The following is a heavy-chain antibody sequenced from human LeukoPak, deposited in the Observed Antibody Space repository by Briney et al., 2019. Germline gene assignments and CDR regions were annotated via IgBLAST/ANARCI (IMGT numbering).Heavy chain of an antibody. CDR2: ISGGGGST. V-gene: IGHV3-23*01. CDR1: GFTFSSYA. Sequence: PGGSLRLSCAASGFTFSSYAMSWVRQAPGKGLEWVSAISGGGGSTYYADSVKGRFTISRDNSKNTLYLQMNSLRAEDTAVYYCAKDRLWSDAGWFDPWGQGTLVTVSS. D-gene: IGHD4/OR15-4a*01. CDR3: AKDRLWSDAGWFDP. J-gene: IGHJ5*02.